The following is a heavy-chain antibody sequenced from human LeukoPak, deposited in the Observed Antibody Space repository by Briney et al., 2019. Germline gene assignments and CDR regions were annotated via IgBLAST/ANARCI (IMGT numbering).Heavy chain of an antibody. CDR3: ARGRDTPHTYGMDV. V-gene: IGHV4-59*01. D-gene: IGHD5-18*01. CDR1: GGSISSYY. Sequence: PSETLSLTCTVSGGSISSYYWSWIRQPPGKGLEWIGYIYHSGSTNYNPSLKSRVTISVDTSKNQFSLKLSSVTAADTAVYYCARGRDTPHTYGMDVWGQGTTVTVSS. J-gene: IGHJ6*02. CDR2: IYHSGST.